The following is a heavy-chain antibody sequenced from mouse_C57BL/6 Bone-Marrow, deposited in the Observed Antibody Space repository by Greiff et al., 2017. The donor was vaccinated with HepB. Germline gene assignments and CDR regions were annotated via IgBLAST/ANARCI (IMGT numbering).Heavy chain of an antibody. CDR2: INPNNGGT. D-gene: IGHD2-10*02. CDR1: GYTFTDYY. CDR3: ARTPYGNYLYYFDY. V-gene: IGHV1-26*01. Sequence: VQLKESGPELVKPGASVKISCKASGYTFTDYYMNWVKQSHGKSLEWIGDINPNNGGTSYNQKFKGKATLTVDKSSSTAYMELRSLTSEDSAVYYCARTPYGNYLYYFDYWGQGTTLTVSS. J-gene: IGHJ2*01.